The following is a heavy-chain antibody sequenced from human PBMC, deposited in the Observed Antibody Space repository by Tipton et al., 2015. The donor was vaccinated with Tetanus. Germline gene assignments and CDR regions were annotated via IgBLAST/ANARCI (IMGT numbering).Heavy chain of an antibody. V-gene: IGHV1-69*01. Sequence: QLVQSGAEVKKPGSSVKVSCKASGDTFSTFGISWVRQAPGQGLEWMGGVIPLIRTADYAQKFQGRLTIAADESTSTAYMELSSRKSEDTAVYYCATDMSVDTGYAYWGRGTLVTVSS. CDR3: ATDMSVDTGYAY. D-gene: IGHD5-18*01. CDR2: VIPLIRTA. J-gene: IGHJ4*02. CDR1: GDTFSTFG.